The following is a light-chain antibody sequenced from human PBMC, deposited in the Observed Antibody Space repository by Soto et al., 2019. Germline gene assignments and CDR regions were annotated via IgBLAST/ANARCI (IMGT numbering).Light chain of an antibody. CDR1: QDINSY. Sequence: DVQMTQSPSSLSASVGDRVTITCRASQDINSYLAWYQQKPGNAPKFLIYAASSLHTGVPSRFSGNESGTEFTLAIKNLQPEDSATDYCQQYNIYPRTVGGGTEMEIK. CDR3: QQYNIYPRT. CDR2: AAS. V-gene: IGKV1D-16*01. J-gene: IGKJ4*02.